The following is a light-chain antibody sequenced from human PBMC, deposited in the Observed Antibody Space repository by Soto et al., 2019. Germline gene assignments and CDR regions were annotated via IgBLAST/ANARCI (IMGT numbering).Light chain of an antibody. CDR2: GAS. CDR3: QQYNNWPPLT. J-gene: IGKJ4*01. CDR1: QSVSGN. Sequence: EIVMTQSPATLSVSQGERATLSCRASQSVSGNLAWYQQKPGQAPRLLIYGASTRATGIPARFSGSGSGTEFTLTISSLQSEDFAAYYCQQYNNWPPLTFGGGTKVEIK. V-gene: IGKV3-15*01.